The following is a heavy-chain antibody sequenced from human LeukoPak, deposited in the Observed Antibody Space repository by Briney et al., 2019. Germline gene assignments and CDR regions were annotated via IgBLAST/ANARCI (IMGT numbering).Heavy chain of an antibody. CDR1: GGSISNYY. Sequence: PSETLSLTCPVSGGSISNYYYWTWIRQPPGKGLEWIGYVYYTGSTNFNPSLKSRLTMSLDTSRNQFSLKLTSLTAADTAVYYCARGAMATTPFFDYWGQGTLVTVSS. V-gene: IGHV4-59*01. D-gene: IGHD5-24*01. J-gene: IGHJ4*02. CDR2: VYYTGST. CDR3: ARGAMATTPFFDY.